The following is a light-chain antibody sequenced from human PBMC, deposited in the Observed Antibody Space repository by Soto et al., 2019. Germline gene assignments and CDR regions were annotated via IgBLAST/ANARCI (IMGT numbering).Light chain of an antibody. V-gene: IGKV3-11*01. Sequence: EIVLAQSPATLSLSPGDRATLSCRASQSVSIYLAWYQQKPGQAPRLLIYDASTRATGIPARFSGSGSGTDFTLTISSLELEDVAVYYYQQRSNWPPKITFGQGTRLEIK. CDR1: QSVSIY. J-gene: IGKJ5*01. CDR3: QQRSNWPPKIT. CDR2: DAS.